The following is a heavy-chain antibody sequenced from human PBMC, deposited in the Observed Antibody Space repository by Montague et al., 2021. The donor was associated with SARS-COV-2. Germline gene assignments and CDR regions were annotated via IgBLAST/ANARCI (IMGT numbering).Heavy chain of an antibody. D-gene: IGHD3-16*01. Sequence: SLRLSCATSGFTFSRNSMNWVRQAPGEGLEWVSTISSDTLHTFYAESVKGRFTISRDNAKNELYLQMNSLRAEDMAVYYCARGGEIDVWAPFGHWGQGTLVTVSS. V-gene: IGHV3-21*01. CDR3: ARGGEIDVWAPFGH. CDR2: ISSDTLHT. J-gene: IGHJ4*02. CDR1: GFTFSRNS.